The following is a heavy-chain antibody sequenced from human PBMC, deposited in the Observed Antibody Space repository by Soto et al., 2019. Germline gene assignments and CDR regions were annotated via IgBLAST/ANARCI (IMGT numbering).Heavy chain of an antibody. D-gene: IGHD3-3*01. CDR1: GFTFSDFY. V-gene: IGHV3-11*01. Sequence: QVQLVESGGGLVKPGGSLRLSCAASGFTFSDFYMSWIRQAPGEGLEWVSYISSGGSTIYYADSVKGRFTISRDNAKKSLYLQMNGLRAEDTAVYYCAREDYDVWSGFEGDLNWFDPWGQGTLVTVSS. CDR2: ISSGGSTI. CDR3: AREDYDVWSGFEGDLNWFDP. J-gene: IGHJ5*02.